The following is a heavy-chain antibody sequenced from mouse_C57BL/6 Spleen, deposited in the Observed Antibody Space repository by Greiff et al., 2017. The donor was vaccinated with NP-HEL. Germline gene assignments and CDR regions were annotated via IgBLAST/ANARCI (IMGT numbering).Heavy chain of an antibody. CDR3: ARWKGYEGYAMDY. CDR2: IDPSDSET. J-gene: IGHJ4*01. CDR1: GYTFTSYW. D-gene: IGHD2-2*01. V-gene: IGHV1-52*01. Sequence: VQLQQPGAELVRPGSSVKLSCKASGYTFTSYWMHWVKQRPIQGLEWIGNIDPSDSETHYNQKFKDKATLTVDKSSSTAYMQLSSLTSEDSAVYYCARWKGYEGYAMDYWGQGTSVTVSS.